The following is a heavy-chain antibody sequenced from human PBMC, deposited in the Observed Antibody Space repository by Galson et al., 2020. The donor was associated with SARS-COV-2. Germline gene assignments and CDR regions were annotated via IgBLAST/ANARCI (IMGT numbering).Heavy chain of an antibody. CDR2: IWYDGSNN. CDR3: ARESPVAGPLDV. Sequence: GESLKISCAASGFTFSSYGMHWVRQAPGKGLEWVAVIWYDGSNNYYADSVKGRFTISRDNSKNTLYLQMNSLRAEDTAVYYCARESPVAGPLDVWGQGTTVTVSS. J-gene: IGHJ6*02. CDR1: GFTFSSYG. V-gene: IGHV3-33*01. D-gene: IGHD6-19*01.